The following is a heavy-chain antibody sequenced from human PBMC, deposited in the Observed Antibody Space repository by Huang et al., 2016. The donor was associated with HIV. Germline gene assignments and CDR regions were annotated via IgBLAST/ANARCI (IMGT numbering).Heavy chain of an antibody. D-gene: IGHD2-2*01. V-gene: IGHV5-51*01. Sequence: EVQLVQSGAVVKKPGESLKITCKGSGYTFKGYWIGWVRQMPGKDLEWIGLILPGDSYPTYSPSVQGQVTSSDDNSSSTAYLQWSGLKASDTAMYYCARQVVGDFVVEPTGLGAFDIWGQGTMVTVSS. CDR2: ILPGDSYP. CDR1: GYTFKGYW. CDR3: ARQVVGDFVVEPTGLGAFDI. J-gene: IGHJ3*02.